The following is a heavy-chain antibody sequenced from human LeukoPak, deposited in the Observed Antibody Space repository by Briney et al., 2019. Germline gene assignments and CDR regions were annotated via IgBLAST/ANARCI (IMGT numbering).Heavy chain of an antibody. Sequence: ASVKVSCKASGGTFSSYAISWVRQAPGQGLEWMGGIIPIFGTANYAQKFQGRVTITADESTSTAYMELSSLRSEDTAAYYCARALRSGLMVYAIDYYFDYWGQGTLVTVSS. D-gene: IGHD2-8*01. CDR2: IIPIFGTA. CDR1: GGTFSSYA. V-gene: IGHV1-69*13. CDR3: ARALRSGLMVYAIDYYFDY. J-gene: IGHJ4*02.